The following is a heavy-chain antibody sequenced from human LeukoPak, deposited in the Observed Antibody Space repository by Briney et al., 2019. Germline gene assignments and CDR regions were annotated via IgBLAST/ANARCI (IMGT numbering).Heavy chain of an antibody. D-gene: IGHD6-13*01. CDR1: GGSISSYY. V-gene: IGHV4-59*01. CDR3: ARASSYSSSWYPWYFDL. J-gene: IGHJ2*01. Sequence: PSETLSLTCTVSGGSISSYYWSWIRQPPGKGLEWIGYIYYSGSTNYNPSLKSRVTISVDTSKNQFSLKLSSVTAADTAVYYCARASSYSSSWYPWYFDLWGRGTLVTVSS. CDR2: IYYSGST.